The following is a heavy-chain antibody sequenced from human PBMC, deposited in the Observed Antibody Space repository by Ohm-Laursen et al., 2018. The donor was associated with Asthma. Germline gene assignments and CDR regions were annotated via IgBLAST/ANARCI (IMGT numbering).Heavy chain of an antibody. Sequence: GASVKVSCKASGHIFSSYTMHWVRQAPGQRLEWMGWINAGNGNTKYSQKFQGRVSITRDTSAHTAYLDLSSLRSEDTAVYYCARDYSSSSWIQIWSAGAFEVWGQGTMVTVSS. CDR1: GHIFSSYT. CDR2: INAGNGNT. V-gene: IGHV1-3*01. CDR3: ARDYSSSSWIQIWSAGAFEV. D-gene: IGHD5-18*01. J-gene: IGHJ3*01.